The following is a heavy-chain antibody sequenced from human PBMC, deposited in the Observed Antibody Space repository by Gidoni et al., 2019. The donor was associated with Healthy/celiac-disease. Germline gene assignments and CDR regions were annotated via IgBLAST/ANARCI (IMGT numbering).Heavy chain of an antibody. CDR2: INSDGSST. D-gene: IGHD3-3*01. J-gene: IGHJ4*02. Sequence: EVQLVESGGGLVQPGGSLRLSCAASGFTLSSYWMHWVRQAPGKGLVWVSRINSDGSSTSYADSVKGRFTISRDNAKNTLYLQMNSLRAEDTAVYYCASTSSADYDFWSGYYTSLDYWGQGTLVTVSS. CDR1: GFTLSSYW. V-gene: IGHV3-74*01. CDR3: ASTSSADYDFWSGYYTSLDY.